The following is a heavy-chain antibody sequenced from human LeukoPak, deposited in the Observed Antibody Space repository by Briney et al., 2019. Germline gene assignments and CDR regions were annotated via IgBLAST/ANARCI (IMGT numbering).Heavy chain of an antibody. J-gene: IGHJ6*02. CDR1: GGTFSSYA. CDR2: IIPILGIA. D-gene: IGHD4-17*01. CDR3: ARARGDSFYYYGMDV. V-gene: IGHV1-69*04. Sequence: ASVKVSCKASGGTFSSYAISWVRQAPGQGLEWMGRIIPILGIANYAQKFQGRVTITADKSTSTAYMELSSLRSEDPALYYCARARGDSFYYYGMDVWGQGTTVTVSS.